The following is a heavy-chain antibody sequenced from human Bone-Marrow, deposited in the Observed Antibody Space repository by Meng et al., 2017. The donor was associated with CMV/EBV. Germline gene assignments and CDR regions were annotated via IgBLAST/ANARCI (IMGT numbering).Heavy chain of an antibody. J-gene: IGHJ4*02. CDR2: ISSSSSYI. D-gene: IGHD1-26*01. Sequence: GESLKISCAASGFTFSSYSMNWVRQAPGKGLEWVSSISSSSSYIYYADAVKGRFTISRDNAKNSMYLQMNSLRAEDKAVYYCARDSGDYWGQGTLVNVSS. CDR1: GFTFSSYS. CDR3: ARDSGDY. V-gene: IGHV3-21*01.